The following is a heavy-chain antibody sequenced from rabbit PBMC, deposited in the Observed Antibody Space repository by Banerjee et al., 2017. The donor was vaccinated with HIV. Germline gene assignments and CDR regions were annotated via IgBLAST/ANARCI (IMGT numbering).Heavy chain of an antibody. CDR1: GFFISTYYY. D-gene: IGHD1-1*01. J-gene: IGHJ4*01. V-gene: IGHV1S45*01. CDR3: SRDLADVIGSNFNL. CDR2: IAGGGGGST. Sequence: QEQLKEAGGDLVKPEGSLTLSCTASGFFISTYYYMCWVRQAPGKGLEWIACIAGGGGGSTCYASSSKSRFSTSTTSSTTVTLQMTSRTAADTATYYCSRDLADVIGSNFNLWGQGTLVTVS.